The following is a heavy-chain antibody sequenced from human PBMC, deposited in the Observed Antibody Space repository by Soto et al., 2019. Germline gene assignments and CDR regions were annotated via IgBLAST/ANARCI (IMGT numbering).Heavy chain of an antibody. CDR1: GYSFTSYG. D-gene: IGHD3-10*01. J-gene: IGHJ6*02. V-gene: IGHV1-18*04. Sequence: QVQLVQSGAEVKKPGASVKLSCKAAGYSFTSYGISWVRQAPGQGLEWMGWISAYNRNANYAQNLRDRVTMTTDTSTSTAYMELRSLRSDDTAVYFCARDQRSQAHPCYYYGLDVWGLGTAVTVSS. CDR3: ARDQRSQAHPCYYYGLDV. CDR2: ISAYNRNA.